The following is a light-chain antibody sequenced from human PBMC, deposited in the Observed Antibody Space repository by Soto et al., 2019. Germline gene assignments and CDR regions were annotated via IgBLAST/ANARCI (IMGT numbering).Light chain of an antibody. CDR3: QTWGTDTRV. V-gene: IGLV4-69*01. Sequence: QSVLTQSPSASAYLGASVKLTCTLSSGHSNYAIAWHQQQPEKGPRYLMKVNSDGTHSKGDGIPDRFSGSRSGAERYLTISSLQSEDEADYYCQTWGTDTRVFGGGTKLTVL. CDR2: VNSDGTH. J-gene: IGLJ2*01. CDR1: SGHSNYA.